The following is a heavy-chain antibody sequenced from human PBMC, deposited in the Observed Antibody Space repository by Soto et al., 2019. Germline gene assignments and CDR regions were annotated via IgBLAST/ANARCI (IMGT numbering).Heavy chain of an antibody. CDR1: GGSLNNYY. Sequence: QVQLQESGPRLVKPSETLSLTCTVSGGSLNNYYWSWIRQPAGKGLEWIGRIYTVGSTNYNPSLKSRVTMSIDTSKTQFSLRLTSVTAADTSVYYCARSPLTHSYAQFDSWCQGSLVTVSS. D-gene: IGHD3-16*01. CDR2: IYTVGST. V-gene: IGHV4-4*07. J-gene: IGHJ4*02. CDR3: ARSPLTHSYAQFDS.